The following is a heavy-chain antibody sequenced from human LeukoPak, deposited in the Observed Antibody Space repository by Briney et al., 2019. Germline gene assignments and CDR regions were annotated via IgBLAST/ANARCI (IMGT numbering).Heavy chain of an antibody. Sequence: PGESLKISCEANGYCFTNFWIGWVRQMPGEGLEWMGIIYPGDSDTRYSPSFQGQVTISADKSISTAYLQWSSLKASDTAMYYCARLIAAAGTGWFDPWGQGTLVTVSS. D-gene: IGHD6-13*01. J-gene: IGHJ5*02. CDR1: GYCFTNFW. CDR2: IYPGDSDT. CDR3: ARLIAAAGTGWFDP. V-gene: IGHV5-51*01.